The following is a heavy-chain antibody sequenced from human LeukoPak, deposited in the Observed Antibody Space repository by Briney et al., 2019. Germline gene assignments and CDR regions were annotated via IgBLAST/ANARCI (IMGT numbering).Heavy chain of an antibody. CDR2: IYDSGSI. J-gene: IGHJ4*02. V-gene: IGHV4-30-4*01. Sequence: MPSETLSLTCTVSGGSISSGDFHWSWIRQPPGKGLEWIGSIYDSGSIYYNPSLMSRVTISEDTSKNQFSLKLSSVTAADTAVYYCARRYCSTISCLPYDYWGQGTLVTVSS. CDR3: ARRYCSTISCLPYDY. CDR1: GGSISSGDFH. D-gene: IGHD2-2*01.